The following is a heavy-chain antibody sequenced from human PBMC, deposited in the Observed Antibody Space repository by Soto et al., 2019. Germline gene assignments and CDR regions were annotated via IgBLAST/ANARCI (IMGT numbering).Heavy chain of an antibody. J-gene: IGHJ4*02. Sequence: EVQLLESGGGLEQPGGSLRLSCAASGFTFSNYALNWVRHAPGKGLEWVSGISGGGGGTHYTDSVKGRFTISRDNSKNTVFLQVNSLRAEDTAVYFCTKGSHYDILTAYHAFDFWGPGTLVTVSS. V-gene: IGHV3-23*01. CDR2: ISGGGGGT. CDR3: TKGSHYDILTAYHAFDF. CDR1: GFTFSNYA. D-gene: IGHD3-9*01.